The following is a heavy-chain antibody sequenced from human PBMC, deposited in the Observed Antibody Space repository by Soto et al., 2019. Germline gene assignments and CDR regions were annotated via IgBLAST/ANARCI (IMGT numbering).Heavy chain of an antibody. D-gene: IGHD1-7*01. J-gene: IGHJ6*02. CDR3: TRVITGTTKIYSGMDG. CDR2: IRSKANSYAT. Sequence: GGSLRLSCAASGFTFSGSAMHWVRQASGKGLEWVGRIRSKANSYATAYAASVKGRFTISRDDSKNTAYLQMNSLKTEDTAVYYCTRVITGTTKIYSGMDGWGQGTTVTVSS. V-gene: IGHV3-73*01. CDR1: GFTFSGSA.